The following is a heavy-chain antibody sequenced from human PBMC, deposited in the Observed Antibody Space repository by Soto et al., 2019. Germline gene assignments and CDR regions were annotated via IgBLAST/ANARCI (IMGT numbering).Heavy chain of an antibody. D-gene: IGHD4-17*01. CDR2: ISYDGSNK. Sequence: QVQLVESGGGVVQPGRSLRLYCAASGFTFSSYGMHWVRQAPGKGLEWVAVISYDGSNKYYADSVKGRFTISRDNSKNTLYLQMNSLRAEDTAVYYCAKGPTVTTMTIGMDVWGQGTTVTVSS. CDR3: AKGPTVTTMTIGMDV. V-gene: IGHV3-30*18. J-gene: IGHJ6*02. CDR1: GFTFSSYG.